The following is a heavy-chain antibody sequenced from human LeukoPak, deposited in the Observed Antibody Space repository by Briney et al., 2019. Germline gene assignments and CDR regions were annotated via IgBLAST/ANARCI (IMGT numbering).Heavy chain of an antibody. Sequence: GSLRLSCAASGFTFSSYGMHWVRQAPGKGLEWVAVIWYDGSNKYYADSVKGRFTISRDNSKNTLYLQMNSLRAEDTAVYYCARGGVIVITQGSFDYWGQGTLVTVSS. D-gene: IGHD3-16*02. V-gene: IGHV3-33*01. CDR3: ARGGVIVITQGSFDY. CDR2: IWYDGSNK. J-gene: IGHJ4*02. CDR1: GFTFSSYG.